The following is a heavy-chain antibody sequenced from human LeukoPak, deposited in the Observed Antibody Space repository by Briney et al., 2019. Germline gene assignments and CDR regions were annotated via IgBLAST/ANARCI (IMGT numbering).Heavy chain of an antibody. CDR3: ARDGTAAGLYFDL. D-gene: IGHD6-13*01. V-gene: IGHV3-33*01. CDR2: IWYDGSNK. J-gene: IGHJ4*01. CDR1: GFTFSSYG. Sequence: GGSLRLSCAASGFTFSSYGMHWVRQAPGKGLEWVAVIWYDGSNKYYADSVKGRFTISRDNSKNTLYLQMSSLRAEDTAVYYCARDGTAAGLYFDLWGQGTLVTVSS.